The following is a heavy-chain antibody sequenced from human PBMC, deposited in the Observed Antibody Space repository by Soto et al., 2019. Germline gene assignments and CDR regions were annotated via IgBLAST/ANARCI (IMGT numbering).Heavy chain of an antibody. V-gene: IGHV4-34*01. CDR1: GASFIGYY. J-gene: IGHJ6*02. Sequence: PSETLSLTCAVYGASFIGYYWSWIPQPPWKGLEWIGEINHSRSTNYNPSLKSRVTISVDTSKNQFSLKLSSVTAADTAVYYCARASRYSGGWPSLIKIGYPPGLTLWAQGT. CDR3: ARASRYSGGWPSLIKIGYPPGLTL. CDR2: INHSRST. D-gene: IGHD6-19*01.